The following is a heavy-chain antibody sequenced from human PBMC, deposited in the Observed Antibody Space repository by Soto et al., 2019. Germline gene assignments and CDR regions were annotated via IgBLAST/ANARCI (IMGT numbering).Heavy chain of an antibody. Sequence: GGSLRLSCAASGFTFCSYWMSWVRQAPGKGLEWVANIKQDGSEKYYVDSVKGRFTISRDNAKNSLYLQMNSLRAEDTAVYYCAGSIVGATTYFQHWGQGTLVTVSS. CDR3: AGSIVGATTYFQH. J-gene: IGHJ1*01. V-gene: IGHV3-7*01. CDR2: IKQDGSEK. CDR1: GFTFCSYW. D-gene: IGHD1-26*01.